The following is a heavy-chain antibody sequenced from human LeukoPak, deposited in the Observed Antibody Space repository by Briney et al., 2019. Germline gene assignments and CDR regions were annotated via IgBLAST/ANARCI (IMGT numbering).Heavy chain of an antibody. V-gene: IGHV3-21*01. CDR1: GFTFSSYS. CDR2: ISSSSSYI. Sequence: GGSLRLSCAASGFTFSSYSTNWVRQAPGKGLEWVSSISSSSSYIYYADSVKGRFTISRDNAKNSLYLQMNSLRAEDTAVYYCARGYYDSSGYLGYWGQGTLVTVSS. CDR3: ARGYYDSSGYLGY. D-gene: IGHD3-22*01. J-gene: IGHJ4*02.